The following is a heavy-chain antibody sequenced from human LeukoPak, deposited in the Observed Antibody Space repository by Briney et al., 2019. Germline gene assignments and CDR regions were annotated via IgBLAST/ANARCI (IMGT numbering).Heavy chain of an antibody. V-gene: IGHV3-64*01. CDR1: GFSFSSYA. D-gene: IGHD3-10*01. J-gene: IGHJ6*03. CDR3: ARDLFAMVRGVLPSPMDG. Sequence: PGGSLRLSCTASGFSFSSYAMHWVRQAPAKGLEYVSSINTDGDTTYHATSVRGRFTMSRDNSQNTVYLQMGSLRADDTAAYYCARDLFAMVRGVLPSPMDGWAKGTSVTVSS. CDR2: INTDGDTT.